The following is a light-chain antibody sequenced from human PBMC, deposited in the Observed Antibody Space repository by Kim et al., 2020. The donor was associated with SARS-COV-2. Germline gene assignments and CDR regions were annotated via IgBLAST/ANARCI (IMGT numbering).Light chain of an antibody. CDR1: SSDVGGYNY. Sequence: GPSVTITFTGTSSDVGGYNYVSWDQQHPGKAPKLMIYEVSKRPSGVPDRFSGSKSGNTASLTVSGLQAEDEADYYCSSYAGSNIWVFGGGTQLTVL. V-gene: IGLV2-8*01. J-gene: IGLJ3*02. CDR3: SSYAGSNIWV. CDR2: EVS.